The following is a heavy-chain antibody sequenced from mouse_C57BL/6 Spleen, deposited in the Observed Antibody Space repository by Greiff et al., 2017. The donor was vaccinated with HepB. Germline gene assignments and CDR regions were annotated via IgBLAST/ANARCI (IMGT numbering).Heavy chain of an antibody. J-gene: IGHJ3*01. D-gene: IGHD2-3*01. Sequence: VQLKESEGGLVQPGSSIKLSCTASGFTFSDYYMAWVRQVPEKGLEWVANINYDGSSTYYLDSLKSHFIISRDHAKNILYLQMSSLKSEATATYYCAIVSDDGYVPWFAYWGQGTLVTVSA. V-gene: IGHV5-16*01. CDR3: AIVSDDGYVPWFAY. CDR2: INYDGSST. CDR1: GFTFSDYY.